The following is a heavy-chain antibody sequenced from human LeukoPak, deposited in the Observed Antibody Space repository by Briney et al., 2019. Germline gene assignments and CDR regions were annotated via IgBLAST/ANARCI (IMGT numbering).Heavy chain of an antibody. V-gene: IGHV3-21*01. D-gene: IGHD2-2*01. CDR3: ARLREVVTIPAAVDY. Sequence: GGSLRLSCAASGFTFSYYSVTWVRQAPGKGLGGVSAIMSSGTYIYYADSMKGRFTISRDNAKNSLYLQMNSLRAEDTAVYYCARLREVVTIPAAVDYWGQGTLVTVSS. CDR2: IMSSGTYI. CDR1: GFTFSYYS. J-gene: IGHJ4*02.